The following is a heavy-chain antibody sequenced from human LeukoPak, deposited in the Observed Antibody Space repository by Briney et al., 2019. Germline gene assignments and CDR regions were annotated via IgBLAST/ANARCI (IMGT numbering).Heavy chain of an antibody. D-gene: IGHD2-21*01. V-gene: IGHV3-15*01. CDR3: TTSWSDAIARAYRFDT. CDR1: GLTLSIAW. J-gene: IGHJ4*02. Sequence: GGSLRLSCVASGLTLSIAWSDWDRQAPGKGLEWVGRIKSKTDGGTTDYAAPVKSRIAISRDDATNTLHLQMTCLKTEDTAVYYCTTSWSDAIARAYRFDTWGQGTLVTVSS. CDR2: IKSKTDGGTT.